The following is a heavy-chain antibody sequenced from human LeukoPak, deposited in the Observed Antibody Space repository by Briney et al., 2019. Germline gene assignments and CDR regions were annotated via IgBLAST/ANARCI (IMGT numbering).Heavy chain of an antibody. J-gene: IGHJ4*02. CDR1: GYNFTNYW. CDR2: IYPGDSDS. V-gene: IGHV5-51*01. Sequence: GESLKISCKGSGYNFTNYWIGWVRQMPGKGLEWMGIIYPGDSDSRYSPSFQGQVTISADKSISTAYLQWSSLKASDTAMYYCARTSQYEDSGYYYFESWGQGTLVTVSS. CDR3: ARTSQYEDSGYYYFES. D-gene: IGHD3-22*01.